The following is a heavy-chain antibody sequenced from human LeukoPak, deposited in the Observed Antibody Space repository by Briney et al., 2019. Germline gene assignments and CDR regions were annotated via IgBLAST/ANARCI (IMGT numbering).Heavy chain of an antibody. V-gene: IGHV3-30*18. CDR2: ISYDGSNK. CDR3: AKAGSGSYYDY. D-gene: IGHD1-26*01. Sequence: PGRSLRLSCAASGFTFSSHGMHWVRQAPGKGLEWVAVISYDGSNKYYADSVKGRFTISRDNSKNTLYLQMNSLRAEDTAVYYCAKAGSGSYYDYWGQGTLVSVSS. J-gene: IGHJ4*02. CDR1: GFTFSSHG.